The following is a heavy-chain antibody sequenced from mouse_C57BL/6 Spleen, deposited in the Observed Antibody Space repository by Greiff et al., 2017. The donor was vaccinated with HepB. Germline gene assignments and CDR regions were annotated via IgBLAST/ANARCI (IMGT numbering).Heavy chain of an antibody. J-gene: IGHJ4*01. Sequence: QVQLKQPGAELVMPGASVKLSCKASGYTFTSYWMHWVKQRPGQGLEWIGEIDPSDSYTNYNQKFKGKSTLTVDKSSSTAYMQLSSLTSEDSAVYDCARSVRDYAMDYWGQGTSVTVSS. D-gene: IGHD1-1*01. CDR2: IDPSDSYT. V-gene: IGHV1-69*01. CDR1: GYTFTSYW. CDR3: ARSVRDYAMDY.